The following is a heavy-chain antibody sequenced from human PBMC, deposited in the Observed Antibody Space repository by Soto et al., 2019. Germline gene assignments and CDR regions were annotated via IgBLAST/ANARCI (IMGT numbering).Heavy chain of an antibody. CDR3: ARCIGDYYDYGSYYGMDV. Sequence: QVQLVESGGGVVQPGRSLRLSCAASGFTFSSYGMHWVRQAPGKGLEWVAVIWYDGSNKYYADSVKGRFTISRDNTKNTLYLKMNRLRAEDTAVYYCARCIGDYYDYGSYYGMDVWGQGTTVTVSS. CDR2: IWYDGSNK. D-gene: IGHD4-17*01. J-gene: IGHJ6*02. V-gene: IGHV3-33*01. CDR1: GFTFSSYG.